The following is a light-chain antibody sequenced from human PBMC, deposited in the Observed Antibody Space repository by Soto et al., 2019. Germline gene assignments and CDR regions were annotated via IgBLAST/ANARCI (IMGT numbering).Light chain of an antibody. CDR2: DVS. J-gene: IGKJ5*01. V-gene: IGKV3-15*01. CDR1: QGVTTN. Sequence: SVSPWERATLSCRAGQGVTTNFAWYQQKSGQSPRLLIYDVSIRATGVPARFSGTGSETDFTLTISGLQSEDSAVYFCQQYSNWPFSFGQGTRLEI. CDR3: QQYSNWPFS.